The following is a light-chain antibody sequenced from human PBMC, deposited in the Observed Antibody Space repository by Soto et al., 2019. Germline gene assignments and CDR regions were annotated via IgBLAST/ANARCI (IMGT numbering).Light chain of an antibody. J-gene: IGKJ1*01. CDR1: QSLLHSNGYNY. V-gene: IGKV2-28*01. CDR3: MQALQTPPWT. CDR2: FGS. Sequence: DLVMTQSPLSLPVTPGEPASISCRSSQSLLHSNGYNYLDWYLQKPGQSPQLLIYFGSNRASGVPGRFSGSGSVTDFTLKISRVEAEDVGVYYCMQALQTPPWTFGQGTKVEI.